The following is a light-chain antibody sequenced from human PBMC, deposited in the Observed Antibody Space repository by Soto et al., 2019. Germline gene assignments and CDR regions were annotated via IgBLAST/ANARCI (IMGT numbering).Light chain of an antibody. CDR3: QHYKNWPPWT. Sequence: EIVMTQSPATLSVSPGERATLSCRASQSVSSDLAWYQQKPGQAPRLLIYDASTRASGIPGRFSGSGSGTEFTLTINSLQSEDFGVYYCQHYKNWPPWTFGQGTKVEIK. CDR1: QSVSSD. J-gene: IGKJ1*01. CDR2: DAS. V-gene: IGKV3-15*01.